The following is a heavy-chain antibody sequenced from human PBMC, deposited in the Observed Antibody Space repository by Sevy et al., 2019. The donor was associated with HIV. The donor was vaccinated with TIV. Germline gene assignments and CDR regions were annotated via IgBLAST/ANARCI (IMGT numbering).Heavy chain of an antibody. CDR2: ISKEGTNK. V-gene: IGHV3-30-3*01. D-gene: IGHD3-16*01. CDR3: ARDPHAVPHWGSFDS. J-gene: IGHJ4*02. CDR1: GFTFTRYA. Sequence: GGSLRLSCEASGFTFTRYAFHWVRQAPGKGLEWVAVISKEGTNKYYIDSVKGRFTIPRDNSGNTLFLQMERLRAEDTAMYFCARDPHAVPHWGSFDSWGQGTLVTVSS.